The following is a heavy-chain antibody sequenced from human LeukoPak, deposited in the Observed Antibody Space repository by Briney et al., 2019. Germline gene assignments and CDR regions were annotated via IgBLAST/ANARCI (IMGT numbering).Heavy chain of an antibody. J-gene: IGHJ4*02. V-gene: IGHV4-38-2*01. CDR3: ARVKSTTYYFDY. Sequence: PSETLSLTCAVSGYSISSGYHWGWIRQPPGKGLEWIGSIYHSGSTYYNPSLKSRLTISVDTSKNQFSLKLSSVTAADTAVYYCARVKSTTYYFDYWGQGTLVIVSS. D-gene: IGHD4-17*01. CDR1: GYSISSGYH. CDR2: IYHSGST.